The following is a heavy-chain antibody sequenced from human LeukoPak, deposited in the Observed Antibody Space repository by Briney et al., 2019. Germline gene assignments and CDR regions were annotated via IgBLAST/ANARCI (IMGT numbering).Heavy chain of an antibody. V-gene: IGHV3-23*01. CDR3: AKSIGGTSYYYYSSGYYFDY. CDR1: GFTFSSYA. CDR2: ISGSGGST. D-gene: IGHD3-22*01. J-gene: IGHJ4*02. Sequence: PGGSLRLSCAASGFTFSSYAMSWVRQAPGKGMEWVSAISGSGGSTYYADSVKGRFTISRDNSKNTLYLQMNSLRAEDTAVYYCAKSIGGTSYYYYSSGYYFDYWGQGTLVTVSS.